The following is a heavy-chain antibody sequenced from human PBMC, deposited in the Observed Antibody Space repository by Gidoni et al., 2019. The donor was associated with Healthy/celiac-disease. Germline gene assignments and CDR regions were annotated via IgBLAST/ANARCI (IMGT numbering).Heavy chain of an antibody. CDR2: MNPNSGNT. V-gene: IGHV1-8*01. J-gene: IGHJ6*02. D-gene: IGHD5-12*01. CDR1: VYTLTSHD. CDR3: ARASGYDYFYYYYGMDV. Sequence: QVQLVHSGAEVKKPGASVKVSCKAYVYTLTSHDINWVRQATGQGLEWMGWMNPNSGNTGYAQKFQGRVTMTRNTSISTAYMELSSLRSEDTAVYYCARASGYDYFYYYYGMDVWGQGTTVTVSS.